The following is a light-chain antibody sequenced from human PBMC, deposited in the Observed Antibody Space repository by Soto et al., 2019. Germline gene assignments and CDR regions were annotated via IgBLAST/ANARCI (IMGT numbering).Light chain of an antibody. Sequence: IQMTQSPSTVSASVGHSVTISCRASQPVNTCLAWYQQKPGGAPKVVIFDASNLGSGVPSRFSGSGFGTEFTLSITSLQPDDFATYYCKQYKNYSYSFGQGTKLEIK. CDR3: KQYKNYSYS. CDR2: DAS. J-gene: IGKJ2*03. CDR1: QPVNTC. V-gene: IGKV1-5*01.